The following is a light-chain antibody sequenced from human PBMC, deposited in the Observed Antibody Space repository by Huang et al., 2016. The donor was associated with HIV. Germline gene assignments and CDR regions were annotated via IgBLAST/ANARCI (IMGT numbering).Light chain of an antibody. CDR1: QSVSSN. V-gene: IGKV3-15*01. Sequence: EILMTQPPATLSASPGERATLPCRASQSVSSNLAWYQQKPGQAPRPLSYGASTRATGVPARFSGSGSGREFTLTISSLQSEDFAVYCCQQYDNWPWTFGQGTKVEIK. CDR2: GAS. J-gene: IGKJ1*01. CDR3: QQYDNWPWT.